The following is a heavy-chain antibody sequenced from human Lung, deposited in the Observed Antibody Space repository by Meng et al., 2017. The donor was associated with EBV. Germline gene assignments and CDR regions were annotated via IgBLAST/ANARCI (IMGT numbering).Heavy chain of an antibody. CDR2: INHSGST. CDR3: ARGVSHITMIGVLITNGAFYFDT. CDR1: GGSFSGYS. V-gene: IGHV4-34*01. D-gene: IGHD3-22*01. Sequence: QVPLQQWGAGLLHPSAPLSLTCGVYGGSFSGYSWTWIRQPPGKGLEWIGEINHSGSTNYNASLKSRVTISIDTSKNQFSLKLRSVTAADTAVYYCARGVSHITMIGVLITNGAFYFDTWGQGTLVTVSS. J-gene: IGHJ4*02.